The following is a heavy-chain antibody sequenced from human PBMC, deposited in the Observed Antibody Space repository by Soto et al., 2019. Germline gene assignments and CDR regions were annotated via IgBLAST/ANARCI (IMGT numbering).Heavy chain of an antibody. Sequence: QVQLVQSGAEVKKPGSSVKVSCKASGGTFSSYAISWVRQAPGQGLEWMGGIIHIFGTANYAQKFQGRVTITADESTSTAYMELSSLRSEDTAVYYCARSDIVATIVNAPGGGNWFDLWGQGTLVTVSS. CDR1: GGTFSSYA. CDR3: ARSDIVATIVNAPGGGNWFDL. CDR2: IIHIFGTA. V-gene: IGHV1-69*01. J-gene: IGHJ5*02. D-gene: IGHD5-12*01.